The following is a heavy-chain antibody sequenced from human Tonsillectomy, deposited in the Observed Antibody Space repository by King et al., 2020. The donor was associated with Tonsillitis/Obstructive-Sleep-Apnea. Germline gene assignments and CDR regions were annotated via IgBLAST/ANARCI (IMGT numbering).Heavy chain of an antibody. CDR3: AHVHTTSRPDIVVVRDYFDY. J-gene: IGHJ4*02. V-gene: IGHV2-5*02. Sequence: TLKESGPTLVKPTQTLTLTCTFSGFSLSTSGVGVGWIRQPPGKALEWLALIYWDDDKRYSPSLKSRLTITKDTPKNQVVLTMTNMDPVDTATYYCAHVHTTSRPDIVVVRDYFDYWGQGTLVTVSS. D-gene: IGHD2-2*01. CDR1: GFSLSTSGVG. CDR2: IYWDDDK.